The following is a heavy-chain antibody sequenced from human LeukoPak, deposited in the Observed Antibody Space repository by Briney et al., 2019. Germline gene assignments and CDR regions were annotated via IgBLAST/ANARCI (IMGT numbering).Heavy chain of an antibody. Sequence: PGRSLRLSCAASGFTFSSYAMHWVRQAPGKGLEWVAVISYDGSNKYYADSVKGRFTISRDNSKNTLYLQMNSLRAEDTAVYYCAKGEGYYDSSGYIDYWGQGTLVIVSS. V-gene: IGHV3-30-3*01. J-gene: IGHJ4*02. D-gene: IGHD3-22*01. CDR2: ISYDGSNK. CDR3: AKGEGYYDSSGYIDY. CDR1: GFTFSSYA.